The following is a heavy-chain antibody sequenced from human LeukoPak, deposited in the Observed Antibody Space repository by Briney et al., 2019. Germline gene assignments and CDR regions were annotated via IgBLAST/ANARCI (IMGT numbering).Heavy chain of an antibody. CDR3: VRQKQHCDGGSCFPPDC. CDR2: IDYSGRA. J-gene: IGHJ4*02. D-gene: IGHD2-15*01. Sequence: SETLSLTCTVSGASISSTSDYWGWIRQPPGKGLEWIGTIDYSGRAYRNPSLRSRLTISVDTSKNQFSLKLNSVTATDTAIYYCVRQKQHCDGGSCFPPDCWGQGTLVTVSS. V-gene: IGHV4-39*01. CDR1: GASISSTSDY.